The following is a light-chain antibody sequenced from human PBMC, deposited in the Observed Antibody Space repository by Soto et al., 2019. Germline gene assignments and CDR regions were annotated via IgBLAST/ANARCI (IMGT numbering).Light chain of an antibody. Sequence: QSVLTQPPSVSGAPGQRVTISCTGSSSNIGAGYDVHWYQQLPGTAPKLLIYGNSIRPSGVPDRFSGSKSGTSASLAITGLRAENGADYYCQSFDPSLSAVLFGGGTKLTFL. CDR3: QSFDPSLSAVL. V-gene: IGLV1-40*01. J-gene: IGLJ2*01. CDR2: GNS. CDR1: SSNIGAGYD.